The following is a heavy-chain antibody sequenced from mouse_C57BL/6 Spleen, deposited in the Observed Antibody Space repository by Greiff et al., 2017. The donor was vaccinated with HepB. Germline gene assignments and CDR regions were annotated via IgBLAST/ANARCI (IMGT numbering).Heavy chain of an antibody. V-gene: IGHV1-39*01. J-gene: IGHJ2*01. D-gene: IGHD1-1*01. CDR2: INPNYGTT. Sequence: VQLKESGPELVKPGASVKISCKASGYSFTDYNMNWVKQSNGKSLEWIGVINPNYGTTSYNQKFKGKATLTVDQSSSTAYMQLNSLTSEDSAVYYCASLLTTVVGEGYFDYWGQGTTLTVSS. CDR1: GYSFTDYN. CDR3: ASLLTTVVGEGYFDY.